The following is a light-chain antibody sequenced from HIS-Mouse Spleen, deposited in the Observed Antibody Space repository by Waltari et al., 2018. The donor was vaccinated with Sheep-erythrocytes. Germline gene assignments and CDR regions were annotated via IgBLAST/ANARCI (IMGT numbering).Light chain of an antibody. CDR3: MQALQTPRT. Sequence: DIVMTQSPLSLPVTPGEPASISCRSSQSLLHSSGYNYLDWYLQKPGQSPQLLIYLGSNRASGVPERFSGSGSGTDFTLKISRVEAVDVGVYYCMQALQTPRTFGQGTKLEIK. V-gene: IGKV2-28*01. J-gene: IGKJ2*01. CDR2: LGS. CDR1: QSLLHSSGYNY.